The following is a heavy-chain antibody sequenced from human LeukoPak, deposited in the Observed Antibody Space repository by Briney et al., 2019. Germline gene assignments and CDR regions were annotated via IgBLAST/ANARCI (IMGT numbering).Heavy chain of an antibody. Sequence: SETLSLTCSVSGGSISSGGYYWSWIRQHPGKGLEWIGYIYYSGSTYYNPSLKSRVTISVDTSKNQFSLKLSSVTAADTAVYYCARGYCYDSSGSFDHWGQGTLVTVSS. V-gene: IGHV4-31*03. J-gene: IGHJ4*02. D-gene: IGHD3-22*01. CDR2: IYYSGST. CDR3: ARGYCYDSSGSFDH. CDR1: GGSISSGGYY.